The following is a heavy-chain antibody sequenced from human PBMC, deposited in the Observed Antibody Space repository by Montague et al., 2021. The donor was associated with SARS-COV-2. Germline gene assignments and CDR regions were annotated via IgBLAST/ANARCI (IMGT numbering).Heavy chain of an antibody. CDR3: ARVYGSHWPPNYAMDV. V-gene: IGHV3-30*04. CDR2: ISYDGSHQ. CDR1: AFTFTSYS. D-gene: IGHD6-13*01. J-gene: IGHJ6*02. Sequence: SLRLSCPASAFTFTSYSLHWVRQAPGQGLEWVAIISYDGSHQYYAASVKGRFTISRDNSKNTVYLQMTSLRPEDTAVYYCARVYGSHWPPNYAMDVWGQGTTVTVSS.